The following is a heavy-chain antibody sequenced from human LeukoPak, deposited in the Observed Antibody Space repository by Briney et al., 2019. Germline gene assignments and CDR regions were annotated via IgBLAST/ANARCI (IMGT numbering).Heavy chain of an antibody. D-gene: IGHD6-6*01. Sequence: ASVKVSCKASGYTFTSYGISWVRQAPGQGLEWMGWISAYNGNTNYAQKLQGRVTMTTDTSTSTAYMELRSLRYDDTAVYYCARAEYSSSSDAFDIWGQGTMVTVSS. CDR1: GYTFTSYG. J-gene: IGHJ3*02. V-gene: IGHV1-18*01. CDR3: ARAEYSSSSDAFDI. CDR2: ISAYNGNT.